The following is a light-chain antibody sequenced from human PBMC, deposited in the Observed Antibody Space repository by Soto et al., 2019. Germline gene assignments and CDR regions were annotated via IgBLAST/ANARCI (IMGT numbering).Light chain of an antibody. CDR2: AAS. V-gene: IGKV1-8*01. CDR3: QQYYSYLWT. CDR1: QGISSY. Sequence: AIRMTQSPSSLSASTGDRVTITCRASQGISSYLAWYQQKPGKAPKLLIYAASTLQSGVPSRFSGSGSGTDFTLTISRLQSEDFATYYCQQYYSYLWTFGQGTKVDI. J-gene: IGKJ1*01.